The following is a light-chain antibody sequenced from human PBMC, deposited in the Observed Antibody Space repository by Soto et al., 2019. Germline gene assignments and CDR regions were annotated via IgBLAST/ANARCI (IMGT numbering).Light chain of an antibody. CDR3: QQYNSYWRT. J-gene: IGKJ1*01. V-gene: IGKV1-5*01. Sequence: DIQMTQSPSTLSASVGGRVTITCRASQTISNWLAWYQQKPGKAPKLLIYDASSSESGVQSRFSGSGSGTEFTLTISSLQPDDFATYYCQQYNSYWRTFGQGTKVEIK. CDR1: QTISNW. CDR2: DAS.